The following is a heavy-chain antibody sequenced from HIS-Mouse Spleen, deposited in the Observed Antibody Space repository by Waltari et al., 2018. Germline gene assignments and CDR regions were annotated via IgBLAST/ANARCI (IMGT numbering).Heavy chain of an antibody. V-gene: IGHV4-39*01. CDR3: ARGSLTPVGSYYYGMDV. CDR1: GGSISSSRYY. D-gene: IGHD1-26*01. J-gene: IGHJ6*02. CDR2: IYYSGST. Sequence: QLQLQESGPGLVKPSETLSLTCTVSGGSISSSRYYWGWIRQPPGKGLEWIGSIYYSGSTYYNPSLKSRVTISVDTSKNQFSLKLSSVTAADTAVYYCARGSLTPVGSYYYGMDVWGQGTTVTVSS.